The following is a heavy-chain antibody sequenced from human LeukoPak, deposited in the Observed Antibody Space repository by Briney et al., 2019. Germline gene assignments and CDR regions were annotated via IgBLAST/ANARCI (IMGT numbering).Heavy chain of an antibody. V-gene: IGHV3-9*01. CDR1: GFTFDDYA. CDR2: ISWNCGSI. D-gene: IGHD5-12*01. J-gene: IGHJ2*01. Sequence: GGSLRLSCAASGFTFDDYAMHWVRQAPGKGLEWVSGISWNCGSIGYADSVKGRFTISRDNAKNSLYLQMNSLRAEDTALYYCAKDRRGYSGYGFDLWGRGTLVTVSS. CDR3: AKDRRGYSGYGFDL.